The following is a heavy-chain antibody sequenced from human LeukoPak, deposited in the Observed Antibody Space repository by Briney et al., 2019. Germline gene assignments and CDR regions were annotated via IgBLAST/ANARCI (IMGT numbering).Heavy chain of an antibody. CDR2: IYHRGTT. CDR3: ARGPYYFDS. Sequence: PSETLSLTCTVSGGSISGGGYYWGWVRQAPGKGLEWIGSIYHRGTTYYNPYLKSRVTISVDTSRNQFSVRLSSVTAADTAVYYCARGPYYFDSWGQGTLVTASS. V-gene: IGHV4-39*07. CDR1: GGSISGGGYY. J-gene: IGHJ4*02.